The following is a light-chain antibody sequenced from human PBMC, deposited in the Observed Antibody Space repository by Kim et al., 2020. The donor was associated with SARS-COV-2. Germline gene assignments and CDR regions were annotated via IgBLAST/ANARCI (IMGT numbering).Light chain of an antibody. CDR3: QKYNSAPWT. V-gene: IGKV1-27*01. Sequence: DIQMTQSPSSQSVSVGDRVTITCRASQGITNSLAWYQQKPGKVPQVLIYAASVLQSGVPSRFSGSGSGTDFTLTISSLQPEDVATYYCQKYNSAPWTFGQGTKVDIK. J-gene: IGKJ1*01. CDR1: QGITNS. CDR2: AAS.